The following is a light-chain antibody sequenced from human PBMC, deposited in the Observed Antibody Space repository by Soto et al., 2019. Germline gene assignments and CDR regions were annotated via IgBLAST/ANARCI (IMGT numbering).Light chain of an antibody. CDR3: QQYYKWPQT. Sequence: EIVMTQSPATLSVSPGERATLSCRASQSVNSKVAWYQQKPGQPPRLLIYAASTRATGVPARFSGGGSGTESILTISSLQSEDFAVYHCQQYYKWPQTFGQGTKVDI. V-gene: IGKV3-15*01. CDR1: QSVNSK. CDR2: AAS. J-gene: IGKJ1*01.